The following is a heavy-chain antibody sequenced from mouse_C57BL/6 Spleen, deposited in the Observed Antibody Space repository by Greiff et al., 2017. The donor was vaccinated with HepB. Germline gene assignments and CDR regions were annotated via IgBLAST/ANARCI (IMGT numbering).Heavy chain of an antibody. J-gene: IGHJ2*01. CDR2: ISDGGSYT. D-gene: IGHD2-1*01. CDR1: GFTFSSYA. CDR3: ASQSTMAYYFDY. V-gene: IGHV5-4*01. Sequence: EVQLVESGGGLVKPGGSLKLSCAASGFTFSSYAMSWVRQTPEKRLEWVATISDGGSYTYYPDNVKGRFTISRDNAKNNLYLQMSHLKSEDTAMYYCASQSTMAYYFDYWGQGTTLTVSS.